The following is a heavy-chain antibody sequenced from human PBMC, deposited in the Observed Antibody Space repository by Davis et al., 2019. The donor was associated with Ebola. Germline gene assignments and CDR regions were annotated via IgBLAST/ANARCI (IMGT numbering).Heavy chain of an antibody. CDR2: IYYTGST. Sequence: SETLSLTCTVSGGSISSDYWSWTRQPPGKGLEWNGYIYYTGSTNYNPSLRSRVTISVDMSRDQFSLKMDPVTAADTAVYYCARTAKTSVSDLGLGYTYFDPWSQGTLVTVSS. J-gene: IGHJ5*02. V-gene: IGHV4-59*12. CDR1: GGSISSDY. D-gene: IGHD1-1*01. CDR3: ARTAKTSVSDLGLGYTYFDP.